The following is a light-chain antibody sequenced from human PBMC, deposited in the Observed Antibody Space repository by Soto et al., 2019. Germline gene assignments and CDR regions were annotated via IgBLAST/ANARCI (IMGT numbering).Light chain of an antibody. CDR2: GAS. CDR3: QQYDNSPIT. Sequence: EDVLTQSPGTVSLSTGERATLSCRASQSVSNNYLAWYQQKPGQAPRLLIYGASNRATGIPDRFSGSGSGTDFTLTISRLEPEDFAVYYCQQYDNSPITFGQGTRLEIK. J-gene: IGKJ5*01. V-gene: IGKV3-20*01. CDR1: QSVSNNY.